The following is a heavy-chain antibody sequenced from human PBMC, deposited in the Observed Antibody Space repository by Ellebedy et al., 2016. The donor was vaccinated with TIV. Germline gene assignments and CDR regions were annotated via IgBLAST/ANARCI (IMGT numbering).Heavy chain of an antibody. D-gene: IGHD2-15*01. CDR1: GVIFNDYN. CDR3: ATEGGRYCSGVSCYSLNYFLY. Sequence: PGGSLRLSCAVSGVIFNDYNMNWVRQIPGKGLQWVASITSSGNYMNYADSVKGRFTVSRDNAKSSLFLQMSSLRDEDTAVYYCATEGGRYCSGVSCYSLNYFLYWGQGTLVTVSS. CDR2: ITSSGNYM. J-gene: IGHJ4*02. V-gene: IGHV3-21*01.